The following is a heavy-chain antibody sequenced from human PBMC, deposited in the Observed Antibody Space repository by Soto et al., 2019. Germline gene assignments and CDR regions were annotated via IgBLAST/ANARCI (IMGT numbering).Heavy chain of an antibody. Sequence: EVQLVESGGGLVQPGRSLRLSCAASGFTFDDYGMHWVRQAPGKGLEWVSGITWNSGNIGYADSMQGRFTISRDNAKKSLYLQMNSLRPEDTALYYCARRGNTMAFDIWGQGTMVIVSS. V-gene: IGHV3-9*01. D-gene: IGHD3-16*01. J-gene: IGHJ3*02. CDR3: ARRGNTMAFDI. CDR2: ITWNSGNI. CDR1: GFTFDDYG.